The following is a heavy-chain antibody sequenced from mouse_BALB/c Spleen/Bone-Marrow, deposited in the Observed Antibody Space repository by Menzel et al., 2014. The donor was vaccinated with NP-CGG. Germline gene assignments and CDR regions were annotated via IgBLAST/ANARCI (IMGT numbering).Heavy chain of an antibody. CDR3: ARYGNYCYAMDY. Sequence: EVKLMESGAELVKPGASVKLSCTASGFNIKDTYMHWVKQRPGQGLEWIGRIDPANGNTKYDPKFQGKATITADTSFNTAYLQLSSLTSEDTAVYYCARYGNYCYAMDYWGQGTSVTVSS. CDR1: GFNIKDTY. CDR2: IDPANGNT. J-gene: IGHJ4*01. D-gene: IGHD2-1*01. V-gene: IGHV14-3*02.